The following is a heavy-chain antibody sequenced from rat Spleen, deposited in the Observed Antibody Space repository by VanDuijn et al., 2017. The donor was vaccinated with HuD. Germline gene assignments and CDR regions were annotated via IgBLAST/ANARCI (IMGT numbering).Heavy chain of an antibody. CDR1: GFTFSNYD. CDR2: ISNDGGTT. D-gene: IGHD4-3*01. Sequence: EVQLVESGGGLVQPGRSMKLSCAASGFTFSNYDMAWVRQAPGKGLEWVASISNDGGTTYYPDSVKGRFTISRDNAKHTQYLQMDSLRSEDTATYYCAVAGFGYWGQGVMVTVSS. J-gene: IGHJ2*01. CDR3: AVAGFGY. V-gene: IGHV5S13*01.